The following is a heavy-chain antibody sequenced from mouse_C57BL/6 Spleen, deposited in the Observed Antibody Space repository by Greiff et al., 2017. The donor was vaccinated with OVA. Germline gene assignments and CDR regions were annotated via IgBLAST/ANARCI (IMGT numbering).Heavy chain of an antibody. Sequence: VQLQQPGAELVKPGASVKLSCKASGYTFTSYWMHWVKQRPGQGLEWIGMIHPNSGSTNYNEKFKSKATLTVDKSSSTAYMQLSSLTSEDSAVYYCARSPFDGYYAMDYWGQGTSVTVSS. J-gene: IGHJ4*01. V-gene: IGHV1-64*01. D-gene: IGHD2-3*01. CDR3: ARSPFDGYYAMDY. CDR2: IHPNSGST. CDR1: GYTFTSYW.